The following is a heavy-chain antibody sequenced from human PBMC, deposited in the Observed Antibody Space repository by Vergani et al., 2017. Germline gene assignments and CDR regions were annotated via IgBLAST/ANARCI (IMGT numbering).Heavy chain of an antibody. CDR2: IYQDGST. CDR3: ARQLGGPPDH. V-gene: IGHV4-30-2*01. Sequence: QVQLQESGPGLVKPSETLSLTCTVSGYAINSGGAYSWSWIRQPPGKGLEWIGYIYQDGSTYYKPSLRSRVTISVDRSKNQFSLKLNSVTAADTAVYYCARQLGGPPDHWGQGTLVTVSS. J-gene: IGHJ4*02. CDR1: GYAINSGGAYS. D-gene: IGHD1-14*01.